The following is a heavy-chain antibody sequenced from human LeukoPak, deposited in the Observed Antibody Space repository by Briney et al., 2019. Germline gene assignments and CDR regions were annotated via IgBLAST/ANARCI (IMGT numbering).Heavy chain of an antibody. CDR2: IYYSGST. CDR3: ARGSSITIFGVEYNRFDP. J-gene: IGHJ5*02. V-gene: IGHV4-31*03. CDR1: GGSISSGGYY. D-gene: IGHD3-3*01. Sequence: PSQTLSLTCTVSGGSISSGGYYWSWIRQHPGKGLEWIGYIYYSGSTYYNPSLKSRVTISVDTSKNQFSLKLSSVTAADTAVYYCARGSSITIFGVEYNRFDPWGQGTLVTVSS.